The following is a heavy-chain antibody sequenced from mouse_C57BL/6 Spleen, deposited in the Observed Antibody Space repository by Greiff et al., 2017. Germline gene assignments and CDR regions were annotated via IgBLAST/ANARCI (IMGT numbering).Heavy chain of an antibody. CDR2: ISYDGSN. V-gene: IGHV3-6*01. Sequence: EVKLMESGPGLVKPSQSLSLTCSVTGYSITSGYYWNWIRQFPGNKLEWMGYISYDGSNNYNPSLKNRISITRDTSKNQFFLKLNSVTTEDTATYYGARDHGFAYGGQGTLVTVSA. CDR1: GYSITSGYY. CDR3: ARDHGFAY. J-gene: IGHJ3*01.